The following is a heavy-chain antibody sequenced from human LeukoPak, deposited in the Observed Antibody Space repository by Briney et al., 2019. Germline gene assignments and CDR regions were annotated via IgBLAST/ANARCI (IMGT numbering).Heavy chain of an antibody. CDR3: AYGPPAFDY. V-gene: IGHV4-30-4*08. CDR1: GVSISSGDYY. D-gene: IGHD3-10*01. Sequence: SETLSLTCTVPGVSISSGDYYWSWIRQPPGKGLEWIGYIYYSGSTYYNPSLKSRVTISVDTSKNQFSLKLSSVTAADTAVYYCAYGPPAFDYWGQGTLVTVSS. CDR2: IYYSGST. J-gene: IGHJ4*02.